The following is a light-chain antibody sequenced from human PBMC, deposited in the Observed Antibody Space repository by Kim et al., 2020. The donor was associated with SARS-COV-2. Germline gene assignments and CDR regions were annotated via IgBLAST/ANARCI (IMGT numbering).Light chain of an antibody. CDR2: SNN. V-gene: IGLV1-44*01. J-gene: IGLJ3*02. Sequence: RITICSGRSYNSSGSNDVNWYQQLPGTAPKLLIYSNNQRPSGVPDRFSGSKSGTSASLAISGLQAEDEADYYCESWDSSLKGWVFGGGTQLTVL. CDR1: YNSSGSND. CDR3: ESWDSSLKGWV.